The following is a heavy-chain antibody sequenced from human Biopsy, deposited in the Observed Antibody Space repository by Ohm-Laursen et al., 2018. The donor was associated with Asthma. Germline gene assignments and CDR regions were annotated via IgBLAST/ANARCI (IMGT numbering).Heavy chain of an antibody. CDR1: GVSIRSYY. V-gene: IGHV4-59*01. CDR2: IHYSGST. D-gene: IGHD2-15*01. J-gene: IGHJ4*02. Sequence: SETLSLTCTVSGVSIRSYYWTWIRQPPGKGLAWIGNIHYSGSTYSNPSLKSRVTISVDTSKKQISLRLSSVIAADTAVYYCAGFCSGGNCPDHWGQGTLVTVSS. CDR3: AGFCSGGNCPDH.